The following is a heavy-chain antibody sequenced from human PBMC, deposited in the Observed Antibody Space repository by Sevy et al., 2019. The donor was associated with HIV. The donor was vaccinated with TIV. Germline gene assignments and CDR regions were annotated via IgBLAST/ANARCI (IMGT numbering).Heavy chain of an antibody. CDR3: TTGGSLFQH. CDR1: GFTFSKVW. D-gene: IGHD3-16*01. CDR2: IKSKTDGGTT. J-gene: IGHJ1*01. V-gene: IGHV3-15*01. Sequence: GGSLTLSCAASGFTFSKVWMSWVRQAPGKGLEWVGHIKSKTDGGTTDYAAPVRGRFTISRDDSKNTLSLQMNSLKTEDTAVYYCTTGGSLFQHWGQGTLVTVSS.